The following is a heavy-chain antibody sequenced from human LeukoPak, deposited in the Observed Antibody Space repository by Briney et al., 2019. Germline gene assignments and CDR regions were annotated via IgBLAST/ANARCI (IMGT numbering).Heavy chain of an antibody. Sequence: GGSLRLSCAASGFTFSSYWMSWVRQAPGKGLEWVANIKQDGGEKYYVDSVKGRFTISRDNAKNSLYLQMNSLRAEDTAVYYCARQDTFWSGYYYYYYMDVWGKGTTVTVSS. CDR3: ARQDTFWSGYYYYYYMDV. CDR1: GFTFSSYW. D-gene: IGHD3-3*01. V-gene: IGHV3-7*01. CDR2: IKQDGGEK. J-gene: IGHJ6*03.